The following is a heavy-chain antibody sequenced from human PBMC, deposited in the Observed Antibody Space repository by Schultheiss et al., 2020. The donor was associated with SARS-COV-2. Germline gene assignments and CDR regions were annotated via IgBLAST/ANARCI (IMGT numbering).Heavy chain of an antibody. CDR1: GGSFSGYY. CDR2: IYNNGRTT. V-gene: IGHV4-59*08. J-gene: IGHJ6*02. Sequence: SETLSLTCAVYGGSFSGYYWSWIRQPPGKGLEWIGYIYNNGRTTNYSPSLKSRVTISVDTSKNQFSLKLTSVTAADTAVYYCARRSLATFLDYGVDVWGQGTTVTVSS. D-gene: IGHD2-15*01. CDR3: ARRSLATFLDYGVDV.